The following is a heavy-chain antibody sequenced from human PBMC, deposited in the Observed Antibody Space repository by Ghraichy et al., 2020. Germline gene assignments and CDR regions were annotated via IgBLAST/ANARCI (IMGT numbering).Heavy chain of an antibody. CDR1: GFTFSSYS. Sequence: GGSLRLSCAASGFTFSSYSMNWVRQAPGKGLEWVSSISSSSSYIYYADSVKGRFTISRDNAKNSLYLQMNSLRAEDTAVYYCARDETRGYSYGFSDYWGQGTLVTVSS. CDR3: ARDETRGYSYGFSDY. CDR2: ISSSSSYI. V-gene: IGHV3-21*01. D-gene: IGHD5-18*01. J-gene: IGHJ4*02.